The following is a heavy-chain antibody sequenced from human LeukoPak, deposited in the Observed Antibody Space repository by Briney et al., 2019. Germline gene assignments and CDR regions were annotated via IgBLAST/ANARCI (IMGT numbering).Heavy chain of an antibody. J-gene: IGHJ3*02. CDR1: GGSISSSSYY. V-gene: IGHV4-39*01. CDR2: IYYSGST. Sequence: SETLSLTCTVSGGSISSSSYYWGWIRQPPGKGLEWIGSIYYSGSTYYNPSLKSRVTISVDTSKNQFSLKLSSVTAADTAVYYCARVQGPSDAFDIWGQGTMVTVSS. CDR3: ARVQGPSDAFDI.